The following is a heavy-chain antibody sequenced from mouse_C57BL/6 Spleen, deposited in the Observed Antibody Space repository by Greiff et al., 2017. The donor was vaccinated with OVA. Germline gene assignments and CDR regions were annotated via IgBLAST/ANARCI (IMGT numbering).Heavy chain of an antibody. D-gene: IGHD2-3*01. CDR3: ARLGGYYVPYAMDY. J-gene: IGHJ4*01. V-gene: IGHV5-17*01. CDR2: ISSGSSTI. Sequence: DVKLVESGGGLVKPGGSLKLSCAASGFTFSDYGMHWVRQAPEKGLEWVAYISSGSSTIYYADTVKGRFTISRDNAKNTLFLQMTSLRSEDTAMYYCARLGGYYVPYAMDYWGQGTSVTVSS. CDR1: GFTFSDYG.